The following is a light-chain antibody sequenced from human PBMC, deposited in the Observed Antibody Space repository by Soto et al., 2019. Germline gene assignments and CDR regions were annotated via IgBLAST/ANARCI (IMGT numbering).Light chain of an antibody. CDR1: QNIRSY. CDR2: ATS. J-gene: IGKJ1*01. CDR3: QQGYTTRWT. V-gene: IGKV1-39*01. Sequence: DIQMTQSPTSLSASVGDRVTITCRASQNIRSYLNWYQQIRGKAPNLLIYATSILQTGVPSRFSGSGTGTDFTLTINGLQPEDFATYYCQQGYTTRWTFGQGTKVDIK.